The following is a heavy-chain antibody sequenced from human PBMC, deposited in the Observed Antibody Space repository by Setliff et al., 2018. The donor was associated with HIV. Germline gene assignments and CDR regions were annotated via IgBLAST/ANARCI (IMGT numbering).Heavy chain of an antibody. D-gene: IGHD5-12*01. CDR3: VTTDYSGYDSVWFDP. J-gene: IGHJ5*02. V-gene: IGHV4-38-2*02. CDR2: TSHSGST. CDR1: GFSISSGYY. Sequence: SETLSLTCTVSGFSISSGYYWGWIRQPPGKGLEWIASTSHSGSTGYTPSLRGRVTISLDTSKNQVSLNMRSVTATDTGVYYCVTTDYSGYDSVWFDPWGQGTLVTVSS.